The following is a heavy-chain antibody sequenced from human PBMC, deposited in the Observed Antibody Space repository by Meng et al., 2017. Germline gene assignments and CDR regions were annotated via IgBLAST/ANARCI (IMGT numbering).Heavy chain of an antibody. Sequence: VRLVVTGGGLVQSGGSLRLSCTASGFTFRNYWMHWVRQAPGKGLVWVSRIKPDGTMTVYADSVKGRFTISRDNAKNTLYLQMNSLRPEDTAVYYCLDEAPRSDYWGQGSLVTVSS. CDR2: IKPDGTMT. J-gene: IGHJ4*02. CDR1: GFTFRNYW. V-gene: IGHV3-74*01. CDR3: LDEAPRSDY. D-gene: IGHD1-1*01.